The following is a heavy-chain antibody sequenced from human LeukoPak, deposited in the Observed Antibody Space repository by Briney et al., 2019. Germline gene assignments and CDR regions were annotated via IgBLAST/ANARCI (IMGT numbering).Heavy chain of an antibody. CDR1: GFIFNNYG. Sequence: GRSLRLSCAASGFIFNNYGLVWVRQAPGKGLEWVSAISNDGGGTTYADFVKGRFSVSRDNSKNTLFLQMNSLRAEDTALYYCAKGSSGYFFDLWGQGTLVTVSS. CDR3: AKGSSGYFFDL. V-gene: IGHV3-23*01. J-gene: IGHJ4*02. CDR2: ISNDGGGT. D-gene: IGHD3-22*01.